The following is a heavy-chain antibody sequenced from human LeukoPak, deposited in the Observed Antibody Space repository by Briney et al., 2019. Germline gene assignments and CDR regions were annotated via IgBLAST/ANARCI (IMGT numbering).Heavy chain of an antibody. J-gene: IGHJ4*02. CDR3: ARDIGYYDSSGYSFDY. CDR2: INPSGGST. Sequence: ASVKVSCKASGYTFTSYGISWVRQAPGQGLEWMGLINPSGGSTSYAQKFQGRVTMTRDMSTSTVYMELSSLRSEDTAVYYCARDIGYYDSSGYSFDYWGQGTLVTVSS. D-gene: IGHD3-22*01. V-gene: IGHV1-46*01. CDR1: GYTFTSYG.